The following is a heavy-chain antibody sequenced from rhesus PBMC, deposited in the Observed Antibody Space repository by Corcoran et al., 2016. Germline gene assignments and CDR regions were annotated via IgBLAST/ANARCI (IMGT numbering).Heavy chain of an antibody. CDR1: GASISSHY. CDR2: ISGGSGST. Sequence: QGQLQESGPGLVKPSEPLPLTCAVSGASISSHYWGWIRQPPGKGLEWIGYISGGSGSTKYNPSLKGRVTISRDTSKNQISLKLTSVTAADTAVYYCARDESNRFDVWGAGVLVTVSS. J-gene: IGHJ5-1*01. V-gene: IGHV4S6*01. CDR3: ARDESNRFDV.